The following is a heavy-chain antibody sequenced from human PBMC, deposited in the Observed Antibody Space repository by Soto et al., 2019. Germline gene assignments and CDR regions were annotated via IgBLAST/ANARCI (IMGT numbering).Heavy chain of an antibody. CDR1: GFTFSDSW. D-gene: IGHD4-4*01. J-gene: IGHJ5*02. V-gene: IGHV3-7*01. CDR3: VRGGSNYAS. CDR2: IKPDESEK. Sequence: GGSLRLSCTASGFTFSDSWMTWVRQAPGKGLEWVARIKPDESEKKYADSVKGRFSISRDNAKNSMYLQMDSLRGEDTAVYYCVRGGSNYASWGQGXLVTVYS.